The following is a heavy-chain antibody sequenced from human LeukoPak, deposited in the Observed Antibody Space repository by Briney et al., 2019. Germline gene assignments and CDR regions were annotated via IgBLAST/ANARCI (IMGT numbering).Heavy chain of an antibody. J-gene: IGHJ5*02. CDR3: ARLGYGNWFDP. CDR2: IYYSGST. V-gene: IGHV4-59*08. Sequence: SETLSLTCTVSGGSISSYYWSWIRQPPWRGLEGIGYIYYSGSTNYNPSLKSRVTISVDTSKNQFSLKLSSVTAADTAVYYCARLGYGNWFDPWGQGTLVTVSS. D-gene: IGHD6-13*01. CDR1: GGSISSYY.